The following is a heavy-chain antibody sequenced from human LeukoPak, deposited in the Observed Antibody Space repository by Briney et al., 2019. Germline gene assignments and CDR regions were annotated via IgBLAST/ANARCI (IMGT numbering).Heavy chain of an antibody. CDR2: FDPEDGET. D-gene: IGHD2-15*01. Sequence: ASVKVSCKVSGYTLTELSMHWVRQAPGKGLEWMGGFDPEDGETIYAQKFQGRVTMTEDTSTDTAYMELSSLRSEDTAVYYCATGSSRYCSGGSCSSNLWFAPWGQETLVTASS. V-gene: IGHV1-24*01. CDR3: ATGSSRYCSGGSCSSNLWFAP. J-gene: IGHJ5*02. CDR1: GYTLTELS.